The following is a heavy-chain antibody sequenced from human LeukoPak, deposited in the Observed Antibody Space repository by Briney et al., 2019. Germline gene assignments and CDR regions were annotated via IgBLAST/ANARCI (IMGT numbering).Heavy chain of an antibody. Sequence: GGSLRLSCAASGLTFSNYWMYWVRQAPGKGLVWVARINGDGSGTAYADSVKGRFTISRDNAKNTLYLQMNSLRAEDTALYYCASYNWNYDMGVWGQGTTVTVSS. D-gene: IGHD1-20*01. V-gene: IGHV3-74*03. CDR1: GLTFSNYW. CDR2: INGDGSGT. J-gene: IGHJ6*02. CDR3: ASYNWNYDMGV.